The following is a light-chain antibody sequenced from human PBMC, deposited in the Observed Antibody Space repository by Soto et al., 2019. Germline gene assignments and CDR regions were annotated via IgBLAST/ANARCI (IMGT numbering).Light chain of an antibody. J-gene: IGKJ1*01. Sequence: DIQMTQSPSSLSASVGDRVTITCRASQGIKNYLAWYQQKPGKLPELLIYAASTLHSGVPSRFSGSGSGTDYTLTISSLQPEDVATYFSQKYNSGPPWTFGQGTKVEIK. V-gene: IGKV1-27*01. CDR1: QGIKNY. CDR2: AAS. CDR3: QKYNSGPPWT.